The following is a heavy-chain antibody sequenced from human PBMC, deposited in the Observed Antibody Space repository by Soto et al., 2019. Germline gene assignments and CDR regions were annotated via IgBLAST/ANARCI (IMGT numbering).Heavy chain of an antibody. CDR2: ISGSGGST. CDR3: AKGILTMVRGVTAPMDV. J-gene: IGHJ6*02. V-gene: IGHV3-23*01. D-gene: IGHD3-10*01. CDR1: GFTFSSYA. Sequence: GGSLRLSCAASGFTFSSYAMSWVRQAPGKGLEWVSAISGSGGSTYYADSVKGRFTISRDNSKNTLYLKMNSLRAEDTAVYYCAKGILTMVRGVTAPMDVWGQGTTVTVSS.